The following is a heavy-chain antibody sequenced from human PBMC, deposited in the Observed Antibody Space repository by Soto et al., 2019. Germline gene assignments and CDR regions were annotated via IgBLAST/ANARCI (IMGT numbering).Heavy chain of an antibody. J-gene: IGHJ4*02. CDR2: MNPNSGNT. Sequence: ASVKVSCKASGYTFPSYDINWLRQATGQGLEWMGWMNPNSGNTGYAQKFQGRVTMTRNTSISTAYMELSSLRSEDTAVYYCVRGVRGLDYDILNGYFYWGQGTLVTVSS. D-gene: IGHD3-9*01. V-gene: IGHV1-8*01. CDR1: GYTFPSYD. CDR3: VRGVRGLDYDILNGYFY.